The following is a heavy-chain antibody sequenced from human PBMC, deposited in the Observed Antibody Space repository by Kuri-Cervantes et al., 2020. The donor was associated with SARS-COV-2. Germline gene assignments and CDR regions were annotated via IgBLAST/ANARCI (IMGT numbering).Heavy chain of an antibody. CDR3: ARGEDCSSTSCYMGLDY. Sequence: GESLKISCAASGFTFSSYWMSWVRQAPGKGLEWVANIKQDGSEKYYVDSVKGRFTIPRDNAKNSLYLQMNSLRAEDTAVYYCARGEDCSSTSCYMGLDYWGQGTLVTVSS. CDR2: IKQDGSEK. D-gene: IGHD2-2*02. V-gene: IGHV3-7*01. J-gene: IGHJ4*02. CDR1: GFTFSSYW.